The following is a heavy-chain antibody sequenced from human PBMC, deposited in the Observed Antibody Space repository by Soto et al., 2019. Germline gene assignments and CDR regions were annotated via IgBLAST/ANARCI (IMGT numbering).Heavy chain of an antibody. CDR1: GFTFSSYA. CDR3: AKDLFIERTPAARGFDY. J-gene: IGHJ4*02. V-gene: IGHV3-23*01. CDR2: ISGSGGST. Sequence: GGSLRLSCAASGFTFSSYAMSWVRQAPGKGLEWVSAISGSGGSTYYADSVKGRFTISRDNSKNTLYLQMNSLRAEDTAVYYCAKDLFIERTPAARGFDYWGQGTLVTVSS. D-gene: IGHD6-6*01.